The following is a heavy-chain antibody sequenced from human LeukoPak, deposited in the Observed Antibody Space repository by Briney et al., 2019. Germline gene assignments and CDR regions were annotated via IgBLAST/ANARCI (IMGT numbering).Heavy chain of an antibody. V-gene: IGHV4-59*01. D-gene: IGHD2-2*01. Sequence: PSETLSLTCTVSGSSISSYYWSWIRQPPGKGLEWIGYIYYSGSTNYNPSLKSRVTISVDTSKNQLSLRLSSVTAADTAVYYCARWSNSWYSFGSWGQGALVTVSS. CDR3: ARWSNSWYSFGS. J-gene: IGHJ4*02. CDR2: IYYSGST. CDR1: GSSISSYY.